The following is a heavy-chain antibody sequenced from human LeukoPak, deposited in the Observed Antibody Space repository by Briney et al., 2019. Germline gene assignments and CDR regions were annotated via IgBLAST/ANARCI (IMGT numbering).Heavy chain of an antibody. CDR2: INSAGSGT. J-gene: IGHJ3*02. Sequence: PGGPLRLSRAASRFTFSSYWMHCVRQAPGRGLGRVSRINSAGSGTSYADSVRGRFTISRDNDKNTLYLQMNRLRDEDTAVYYCARDMGAGNDAFDIWGQGTMATVPS. CDR1: RFTFSSYW. D-gene: IGHD1-26*01. V-gene: IGHV3-74*01. CDR3: ARDMGAGNDAFDI.